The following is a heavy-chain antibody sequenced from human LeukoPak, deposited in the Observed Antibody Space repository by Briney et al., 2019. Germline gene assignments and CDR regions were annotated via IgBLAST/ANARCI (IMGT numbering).Heavy chain of an antibody. Sequence: ASVKVSCKASGYTFTGYYMHWVRQAPGQGLEWMGWINPNSGGTNYAQKFQGRVTMTRDTSISTAYMELSRLRSDDTAVYYCARDGLSGYYYHYYYMDVWGKGTTVTVSS. CDR3: ARDGLSGYYYHYYYMDV. CDR2: INPNSGGT. D-gene: IGHD3-22*01. V-gene: IGHV1-2*02. CDR1: GYTFTGYY. J-gene: IGHJ6*03.